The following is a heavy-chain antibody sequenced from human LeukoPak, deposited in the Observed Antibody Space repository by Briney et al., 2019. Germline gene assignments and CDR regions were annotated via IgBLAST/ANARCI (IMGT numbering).Heavy chain of an antibody. CDR3: ARDGSYSSSWYFDY. D-gene: IGHD6-13*01. CDR1: GFTFSSYA. V-gene: IGHV3-23*01. Sequence: GGSLRLSCAASGFTFSSYAMSWVRQAPGKGLEWVSAISGSGGSTYYADSVKGRFTISRDNAKNSLYLQMNSLRAEDTAVYYCARDGSYSSSWYFDYWGQGTLVTVSS. CDR2: ISGSGGST. J-gene: IGHJ4*02.